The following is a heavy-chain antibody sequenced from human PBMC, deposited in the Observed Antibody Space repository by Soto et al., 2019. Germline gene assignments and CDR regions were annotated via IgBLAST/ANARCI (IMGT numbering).Heavy chain of an antibody. V-gene: IGHV4-30-2*01. D-gene: IGHD3-9*01. CDR1: GGSISSGGYS. J-gene: IGHJ5*02. CDR2: IYHSGST. Sequence: QLQLQESGSGLVKPSQTLSLTCAVSGGSISSGGYSWSWIRQPPGKVLEWIGYIYHSGSTYYNPSLKSRVTISGDWSKNQFSLKLSSVTAADTAVYYCARAKVRGLTGYYNWFDPWGQGTLVTVSS. CDR3: ARAKVRGLTGYYNWFDP.